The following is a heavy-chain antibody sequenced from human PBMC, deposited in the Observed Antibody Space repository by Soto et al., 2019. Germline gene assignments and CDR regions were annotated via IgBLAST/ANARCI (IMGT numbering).Heavy chain of an antibody. CDR2: ISYDGNVA. CDR1: GFTSSNYG. D-gene: IGHD1-1*01. CDR3: AKEGPITNWYFDY. J-gene: IGHJ4*02. V-gene: IGHV3-30*18. Sequence: QVQLVESEGGVVQPGRSLRLSCTASGFTSSNYGMHWVRQAPDKGLEWVTVISYDGNVAYYADSVKGRFTSSRDNSKNTLYLQMNSLRTEDTAVYYCAKEGPITNWYFDYWGQGTLVTVSS.